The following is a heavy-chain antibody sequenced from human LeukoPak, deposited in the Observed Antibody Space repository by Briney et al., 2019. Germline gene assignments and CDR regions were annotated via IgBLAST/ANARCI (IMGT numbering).Heavy chain of an antibody. Sequence: GGSLRLSCAASGFTFSNYWMSWVRQAPGKGLEWVAHINQDGSEEHYMDSVKARFIISRDNAKNSLSLQMDSLGAEDTAVYYCVRDGGVSGYDLLDYWGQGTLVTVSS. CDR2: INQDGSEE. CDR3: VRDGGVSGYDLLDY. V-gene: IGHV3-7*01. D-gene: IGHD5-12*01. J-gene: IGHJ4*02. CDR1: GFTFSNYW.